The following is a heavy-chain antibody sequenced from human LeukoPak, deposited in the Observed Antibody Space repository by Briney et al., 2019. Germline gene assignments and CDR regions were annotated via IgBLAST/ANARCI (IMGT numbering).Heavy chain of an antibody. J-gene: IGHJ4*02. CDR2: IYSSGST. V-gene: IGHV4-39*01. CDR3: ASLKIPGLFDY. D-gene: IGHD1-14*01. Sequence: SETLSLTCTVSGASVSGSPYYWGWIRQPPGKGLEWIGSIYSSGSTYYNSSLNSRLTISVDTSMNQFSLKLNSVTAADTAVYYCASLKIPGLFDYWGQGTLVPVSS. CDR1: GASVSGSPYY.